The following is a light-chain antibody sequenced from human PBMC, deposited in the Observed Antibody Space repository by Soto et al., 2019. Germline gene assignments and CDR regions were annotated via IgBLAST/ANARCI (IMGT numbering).Light chain of an antibody. CDR1: SSDVGSYPL. CDR3: CSYAGSSSPYV. CDR2: EVF. J-gene: IGLJ1*01. V-gene: IGLV2-23*02. Sequence: QSALPASVSGSPGQSITISCTGTSSDVGSYPLVSWYQQHPGEAPKLLIFEVFRRPSGVSNRFSGSKSGNTASLTISGLQAEDEAEYYCCSYAGSSSPYVFGTGTKVTVL.